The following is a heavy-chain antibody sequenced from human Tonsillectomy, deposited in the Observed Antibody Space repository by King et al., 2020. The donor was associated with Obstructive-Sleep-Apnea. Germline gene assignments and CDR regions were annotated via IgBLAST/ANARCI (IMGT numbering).Heavy chain of an antibody. CDR2: MHHSGST. CDR3: ARGGGGAQTYGMDV. CDR1: DYSISSGHY. J-gene: IGHJ6*02. D-gene: IGHD1-26*01. V-gene: IGHV4-38-2*02. Sequence: QLQESGPGLVKPSETLSLTCTVSDYSISSGHYWGWIRQPPGKGLEWIGSMHHSGSTYYNPSLKSRVTISVDMSKKQFSLKLSSVTAADTAVYYWARGGGGAQTYGMDVWGQGTTVTVSS.